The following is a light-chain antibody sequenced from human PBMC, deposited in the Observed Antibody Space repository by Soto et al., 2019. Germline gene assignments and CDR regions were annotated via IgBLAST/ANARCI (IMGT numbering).Light chain of an antibody. V-gene: IGLV2-14*01. J-gene: IGLJ1*01. CDR1: SSDVGGYDY. Sequence: QSVLTQPASVSGSPGQSITISCTGTSSDVGGYDYVSWYQQHPGKAPRLMIYDVINRPSGVSDRFSGSKSGNTASLTISGLQAEDEADYYCSSYTSSSTNYVFGTGTKVTVL. CDR2: DVI. CDR3: SSYTSSSTNYV.